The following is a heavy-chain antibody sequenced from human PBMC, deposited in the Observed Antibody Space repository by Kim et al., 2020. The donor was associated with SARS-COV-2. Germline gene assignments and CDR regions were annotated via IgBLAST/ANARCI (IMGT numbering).Heavy chain of an antibody. D-gene: IGHD6-6*01. Sequence: GGSLRLSCAASGFIFSNYGMHWVRQAPGKGLEWLAVIWYDGNDKYYADSVKGRLNVSRDNSKNTLYMEVNSLRVEDTAVYYCARVMRDSSSSTPDYWGLGTLVTVSS. CDR3: ARVMRDSSSSTPDY. CDR2: IWYDGNDK. V-gene: IGHV3-33*01. J-gene: IGHJ4*02. CDR1: GFIFSNYG.